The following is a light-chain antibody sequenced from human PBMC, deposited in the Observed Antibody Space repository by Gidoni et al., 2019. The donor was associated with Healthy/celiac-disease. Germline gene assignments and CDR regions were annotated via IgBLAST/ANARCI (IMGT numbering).Light chain of an antibody. CDR3: QQYGSSPLT. J-gene: IGKJ1*01. CDR2: GTS. Sequence: RASQSVSSDYLAWYQQKPGQAPRLLISGTSSRATGIPDRFSGSGSGTDFTLTISRLEPEDFAVYYCQQYGSSPLTFGQGTKVEIK. V-gene: IGKV3-20*01. CDR1: QSVSSDY.